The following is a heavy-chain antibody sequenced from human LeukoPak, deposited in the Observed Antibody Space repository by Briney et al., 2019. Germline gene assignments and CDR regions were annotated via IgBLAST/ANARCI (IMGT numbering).Heavy chain of an antibody. CDR3: ARDVNFESDFYYMDV. CDR2: ISGSGNTK. D-gene: IGHD1-20*01. Sequence: GGSLRLSCAASGFTFSSYEMNWVRQAPGKGLEWVSYISGSGNTKYYADSVRGRFTISRDNAKNSVYLQLNNLRGEDTAVYYCARDVNFESDFYYMDVWGRGTTVTISS. J-gene: IGHJ6*03. CDR1: GFTFSSYE. V-gene: IGHV3-48*03.